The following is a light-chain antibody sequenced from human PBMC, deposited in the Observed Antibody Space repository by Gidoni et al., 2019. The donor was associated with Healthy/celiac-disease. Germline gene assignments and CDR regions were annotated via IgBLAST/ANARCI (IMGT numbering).Light chain of an antibody. J-gene: IGLJ3*02. CDR2: DTN. Sequence: QSVLPQPPSVSGSPRQRVTISCTGSSSNIGAGFDAHWYQHLPGTAPKLLIYDTNNRPSGVPDRFPGSASGTSASLAITGLQAEDEADYYCQSFDSSLSGWVFGGGTKLTVL. CDR3: QSFDSSLSGWV. CDR1: SSNIGAGFD. V-gene: IGLV1-40*01.